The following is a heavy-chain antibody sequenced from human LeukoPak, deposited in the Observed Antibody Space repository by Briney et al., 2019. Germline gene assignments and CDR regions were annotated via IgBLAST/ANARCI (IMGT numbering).Heavy chain of an antibody. V-gene: IGHV3-11*01. CDR1: GFTFSDYY. D-gene: IGHD6-13*01. Sequence: GGSLRLSCAASGFTFSDYYISWIRQAPVKGLEWVSYISSSGSTIYYADSVKGRFTISRDNAKNSLYLQMNSLRAEDTAVYYCATTDLYSSRWSGDLFVYWGQGTLVTVSS. CDR3: ATTDLYSSRWSGDLFVY. CDR2: ISSSGSTI. J-gene: IGHJ4*02.